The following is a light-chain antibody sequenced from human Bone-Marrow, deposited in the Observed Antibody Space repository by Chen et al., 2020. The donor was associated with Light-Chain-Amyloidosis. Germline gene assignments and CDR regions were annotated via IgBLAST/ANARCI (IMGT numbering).Light chain of an antibody. CDR1: SSDVGGDNH. CDR3: SSYTITNTLV. Sequence: QSALTQPASVSGSPGQSLPIPSPGTSSDVGGDNHVLWYQQHPDKAPKLMIYEFTNRPSWVPDLCSGSKSDNTASLTISGLQTEDEADYFCSSYTITNTLVFGSGTRVTVL. CDR2: EFT. J-gene: IGLJ1*01. V-gene: IGLV2-14*01.